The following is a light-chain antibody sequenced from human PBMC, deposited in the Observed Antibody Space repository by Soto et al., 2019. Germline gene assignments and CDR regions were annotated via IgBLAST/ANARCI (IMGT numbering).Light chain of an antibody. V-gene: IGKV3-15*01. CDR1: QSVSSSY. Sequence: EIVMTQSPATLSVSPGERATLSCRASQSVSSSYLAWYQQKPGQAPRLLIYGASITASGIPARFSGSGSGTEFTLTIRSLQSEDFAVYYCQQYNKWPPRTFGQGTTGDIK. CDR2: GAS. J-gene: IGKJ1*01. CDR3: QQYNKWPPRT.